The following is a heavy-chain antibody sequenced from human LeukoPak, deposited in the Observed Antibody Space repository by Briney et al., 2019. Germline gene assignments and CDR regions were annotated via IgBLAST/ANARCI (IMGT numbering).Heavy chain of an antibody. Sequence: ASVKVSCKASGYTFTGYYMHWVRQAPGQGLEWMGWIDPNSGGTSFAQKFQGRVTMTRDTSISTAYMELSRLRSGDTALYYCARSEQFPYYMDVWGKGTTVTVSS. CDR3: ARSEQFPYYMDV. J-gene: IGHJ6*03. CDR2: IDPNSGGT. V-gene: IGHV1-2*02. D-gene: IGHD6-19*01. CDR1: GYTFTGYY.